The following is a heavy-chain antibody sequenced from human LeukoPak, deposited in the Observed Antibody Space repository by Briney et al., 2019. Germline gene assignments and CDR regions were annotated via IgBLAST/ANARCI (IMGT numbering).Heavy chain of an antibody. CDR1: GFTVSSNY. Sequence: PGGSLTLSCAASGFTVSSNYMSWVRQAPGKGREWVSDIYSGGTTYYADSVKGRFTISRDNSKNTLHLQMNSLRVEDTAVYYCAKGDGTDFWSGSLVGDYWGQGTLVTVSS. D-gene: IGHD3-3*01. CDR2: IYSGGTT. V-gene: IGHV3-66*01. CDR3: AKGDGTDFWSGSLVGDY. J-gene: IGHJ4*02.